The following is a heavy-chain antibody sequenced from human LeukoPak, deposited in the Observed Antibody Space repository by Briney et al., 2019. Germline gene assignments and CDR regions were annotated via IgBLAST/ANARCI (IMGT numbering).Heavy chain of an antibody. D-gene: IGHD6-13*01. CDR2: IYYSGST. CDR1: GGSISSGDYY. J-gene: IGHJ4*02. V-gene: IGHV4-30-4*01. CDR3: ARNSSPNYYFDY. Sequence: SETLSLTCTVSGGSISSGDYYWSWIRQPPGKGLEWIGYIYYSGSTYYNPSLKSRVTISVDTSKNQFSLKLSPVTAADTAVYYCARNSSPNYYFDYWGQGTLVTVSS.